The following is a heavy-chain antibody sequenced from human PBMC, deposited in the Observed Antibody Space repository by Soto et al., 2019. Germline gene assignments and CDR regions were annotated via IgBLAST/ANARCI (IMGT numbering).Heavy chain of an antibody. D-gene: IGHD2-15*01. V-gene: IGHV3-15*07. CDR2: IKSKTDGGTT. CDR3: TTDQWDCSGGSCYTGY. Sequence: GGSLRLSCAASGFTFSNAWMNWVRQAPGKGLEWVCRIKSKTDGGTTDYAAPVKGRFTISRDDSKNTLYLQMNSLKTEDTAVYYCTTDQWDCSGGSCYTGYWGQGTLVTVSS. J-gene: IGHJ4*02. CDR1: GFTFSNAW.